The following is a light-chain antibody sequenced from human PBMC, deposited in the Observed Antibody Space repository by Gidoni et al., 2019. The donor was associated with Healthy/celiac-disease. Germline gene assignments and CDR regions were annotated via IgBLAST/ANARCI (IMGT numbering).Light chain of an antibody. CDR2: GAS. CDR3: QQYNNWPPLFT. Sequence: EIVLTQSPSTLSVSPGERATLSCRASQSVSSNFAWYQQKPGHAPRLLIYGASTRATGIPARFSGSGSGTEFTLTISSLQSEDFAVYYCQQYNNWPPLFTFGPGTKVDIK. J-gene: IGKJ3*01. V-gene: IGKV3-15*01. CDR1: QSVSSN.